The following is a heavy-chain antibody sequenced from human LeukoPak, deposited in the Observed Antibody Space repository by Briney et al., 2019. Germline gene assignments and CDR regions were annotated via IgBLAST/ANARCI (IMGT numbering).Heavy chain of an antibody. CDR2: IIAYNGNT. CDR1: GYTFTSYG. CDR3: ARVIGSPPYYYYYYMDV. Sequence: ASVNVSCKASGYTFTSYGISWVRQAPGQGLDWMGWIIAYNGNTNYAQKLQGRVTMTTDTSTSTAYMELRSLRSDDTAVYYCARVIGSPPYYYYYYMDVWGKGTTVTVSS. D-gene: IGHD3-10*01. J-gene: IGHJ6*03. V-gene: IGHV1-18*01.